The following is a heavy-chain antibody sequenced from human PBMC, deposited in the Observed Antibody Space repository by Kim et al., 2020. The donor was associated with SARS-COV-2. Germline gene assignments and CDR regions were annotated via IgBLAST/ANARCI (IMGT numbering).Heavy chain of an antibody. CDR3: ARTTGTGQFDY. CDR1: GFTFSSYW. J-gene: IGHJ4*02. V-gene: IGHV3-74*01. CDR2: INSDGSST. Sequence: GGSLRLSCAASGFTFSSYWMHWVRQAPGKGLVWVSRINSDGSSTSYADSVKGRFTISRDNAKNTLYLQMSSLRAEDTAVYYCARTTGTGQFDYWGQGTLATVSS. D-gene: IGHD4-17*01.